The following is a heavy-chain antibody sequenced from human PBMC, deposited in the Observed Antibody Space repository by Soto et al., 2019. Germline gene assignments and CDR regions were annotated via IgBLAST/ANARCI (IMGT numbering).Heavy chain of an antibody. CDR3: ARDKIVGATNYYYGMDV. CDR2: ISSSSSYI. Sequence: EVQLVESGGGLVKPGGSLRLSCAASGFTFSSYSMNWVRQAPGKGLEWVSPISSSSSYIYYADSVKGRFTISRDNAKNSLYLQMNSLRAEDTAVYYCARDKIVGATNYYYGMDVWGQGTTVTVSS. CDR1: GFTFSSYS. D-gene: IGHD1-26*01. V-gene: IGHV3-21*01. J-gene: IGHJ6*02.